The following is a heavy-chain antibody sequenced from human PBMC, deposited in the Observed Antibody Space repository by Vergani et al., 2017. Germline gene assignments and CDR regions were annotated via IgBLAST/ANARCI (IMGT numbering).Heavy chain of an antibody. J-gene: IGHJ5*02. D-gene: IGHD6-13*01. CDR2: IYHSGST. CDR3: GRARRSSSWYVGGWFDP. CDR1: GGSISSGGYS. V-gene: IGHV4-30-2*01. Sequence: QLQLQESGSGLVKPLQTLSLTCAVPGGSISSGGYSWSWIRQPPGKGLEWIGYIYHSGSTYDNPSLKSRVTIAVDRSKNQFSLKLRSGTAAGTAVYYCGRARRSSSWYVGGWFDPWGQGTLVTVSS.